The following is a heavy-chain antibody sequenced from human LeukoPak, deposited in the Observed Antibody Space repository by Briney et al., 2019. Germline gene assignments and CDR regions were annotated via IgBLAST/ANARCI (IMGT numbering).Heavy chain of an antibody. D-gene: IGHD3-16*02. CDR3: AKSLYGGCDY. V-gene: IGHV3-23*01. J-gene: IGHJ4*02. CDR2: ISGDGTET. Sequence: PGGSLRLSCAASGFTFSSYAMSWVRQAPGKGLDWVSTISGDGTETFYADSVRGRYTISRDNSKNTLYLQMSSLRAGDTAVYYCAKSLYGGCDYWGQGTVVTVSS. CDR1: GFTFSSYA.